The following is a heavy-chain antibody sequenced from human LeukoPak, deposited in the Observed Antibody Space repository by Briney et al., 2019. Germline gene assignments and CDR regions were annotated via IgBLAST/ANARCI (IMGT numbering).Heavy chain of an antibody. Sequence: GGSLRLSCAASGFTVSSNYMSWVRQAPGKGLEWVSVIYSGGSTYYADSVKGRFTISRDNSKNTLYLQINSLRAEDTAVYYCARAPYSSSWLDYWGQGTLVTVSS. D-gene: IGHD6-13*01. CDR3: ARAPYSSSWLDY. J-gene: IGHJ4*02. CDR2: IYSGGST. V-gene: IGHV3-53*01. CDR1: GFTVSSNY.